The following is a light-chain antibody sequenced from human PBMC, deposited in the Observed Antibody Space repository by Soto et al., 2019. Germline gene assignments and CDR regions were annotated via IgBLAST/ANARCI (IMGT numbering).Light chain of an antibody. J-gene: IGKJ3*01. CDR1: QSVDTY. CDR2: DAS. Sequence: EVVLTQSPATLSLSPGERATLSCRASQSVDTYLAWYQLKPGQPPRLLIYDASNRATGIPARFSGSGSGTDFTLTITTLEPEDFAVYYCQQRSNWPPWTFGPGTKV. CDR3: QQRSNWPPWT. V-gene: IGKV3-11*01.